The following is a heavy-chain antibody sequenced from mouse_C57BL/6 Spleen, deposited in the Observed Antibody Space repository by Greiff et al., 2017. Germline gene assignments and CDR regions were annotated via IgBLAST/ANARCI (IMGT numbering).Heavy chain of an antibody. Sequence: EVQLQQSGAELVRPGASVKLSCTASGFNIKDDYMHWVKQRPEQGLEWIGWIDPENGDTAYASKFQGKATITADTSSNTAYLQLSSLTSEDTAVYYCTTFHGYPDDWGQGTTLTVSS. CDR1: GFNIKDDY. J-gene: IGHJ2*01. D-gene: IGHD2-2*01. V-gene: IGHV14-4*01. CDR3: TTFHGYPDD. CDR2: IDPENGDT.